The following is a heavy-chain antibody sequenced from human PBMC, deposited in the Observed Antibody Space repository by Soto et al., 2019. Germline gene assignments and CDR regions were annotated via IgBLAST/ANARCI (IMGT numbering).Heavy chain of an antibody. CDR1: GFTFYNYD. CDR3: ANGMYDYGDYFDS. D-gene: IGHD4-17*01. V-gene: IGHV3-23*01. J-gene: IGHJ4*02. Sequence: EVQLLESGGGLVQPGGSLRLSCAASGFTFYNYDMNWVRHAPGKGLEWVSGISGSGGSTSYADSVNGRFTISKHNSKNTVYLQMSSLRAEDTAVYYCANGMYDYGDYFDSWGRGTLVTVSS. CDR2: ISGSGGST.